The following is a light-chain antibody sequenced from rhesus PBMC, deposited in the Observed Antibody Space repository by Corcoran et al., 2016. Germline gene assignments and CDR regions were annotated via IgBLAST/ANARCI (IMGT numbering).Light chain of an antibody. CDR3: QQYSNWPLT. V-gene: IGKV3-42*03. Sequence: EIVMTQSPATLSLSPGERATLSCRASQSVSSNLAWYQQTPGQAPSLLIYGASSRATGSPARFSGSGSWTDCTLTISSLEPEDFAVYYCQQYSNWPLTFGGGTKVEIK. J-gene: IGKJ4*01. CDR1: QSVSSN. CDR2: GAS.